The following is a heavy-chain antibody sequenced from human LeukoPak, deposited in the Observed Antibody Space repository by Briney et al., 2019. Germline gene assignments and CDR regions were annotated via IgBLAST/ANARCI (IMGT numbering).Heavy chain of an antibody. CDR1: GFTFSSYG. CDR3: AALSGYDIFSTTYFDY. CDR2: IRYDGSNK. J-gene: IGHJ4*02. Sequence: GGSLRLSCAASGFTFSSYGMHWVRQAPGKGLEWVAFIRYDGSNKYYADSVNGRFTISRDNSKNTLYLQMNSLRAEDTAVYYCAALSGYDIFSTTYFDYWGQGTLVTVSS. D-gene: IGHD5-12*01. V-gene: IGHV3-30*02.